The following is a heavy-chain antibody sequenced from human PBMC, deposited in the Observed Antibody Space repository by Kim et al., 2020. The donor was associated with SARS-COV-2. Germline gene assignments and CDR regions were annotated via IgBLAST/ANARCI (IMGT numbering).Heavy chain of an antibody. J-gene: IGHJ6*02. CDR3: ARASEGYSSSWYVHYYGMDV. Sequence: GGSLRLSCAASGFTFSSYDMHWVRQATGKGLEWVSAIGTAGDTYYPGSVKGRFTISRENAKNSLYLQMNSLRAGDTAVYYCARASEGYSSSWYVHYYGMDVWGQGTTVTVSS. CDR1: GFTFSSYD. V-gene: IGHV3-13*01. D-gene: IGHD6-13*01. CDR2: IGTAGDT.